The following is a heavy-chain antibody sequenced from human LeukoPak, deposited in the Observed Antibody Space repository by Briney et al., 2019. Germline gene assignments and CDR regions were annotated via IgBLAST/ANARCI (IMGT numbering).Heavy chain of an antibody. CDR1: GYTFTGYY. Sequence: ASVKVSCKASGYTFTGYYMHWVRQAPGQGLEWMGWMNPNSGNTGYAQKFQGRVTMTRNTSISTAYMELSSLRSEDSAVYYCARGRDVGAFDIWGQGTMVTVSS. CDR3: ARGRDVGAFDI. V-gene: IGHV1-8*02. CDR2: MNPNSGNT. D-gene: IGHD1-26*01. J-gene: IGHJ3*02.